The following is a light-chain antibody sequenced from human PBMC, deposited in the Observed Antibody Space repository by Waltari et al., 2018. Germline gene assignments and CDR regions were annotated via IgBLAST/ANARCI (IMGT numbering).Light chain of an antibody. Sequence: EIVLTQSPGNMSLSQGERATLSCRASQSVSGRYLAWYQQKPGQAPRLLIYDAISRGTGIPDRFSGSGSGTDFTLSINRLEPEDSAVYYCQQYDTSPQTFGQGTKVEI. V-gene: IGKV3-20*01. CDR3: QQYDTSPQT. J-gene: IGKJ1*01. CDR2: DAI. CDR1: QSVSGRY.